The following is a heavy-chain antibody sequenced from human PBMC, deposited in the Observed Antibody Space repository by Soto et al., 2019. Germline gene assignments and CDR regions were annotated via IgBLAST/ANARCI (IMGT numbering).Heavy chain of an antibody. D-gene: IGHD1-1*01. CDR2: IYATGTT. J-gene: IGHJ5*02. Sequence: SETLSLTCTVAGASISGFYWSWIRKSAGKGLEWIGRIYATGTTDYNPSLKSRVMMSVVTSKKQFSLKLRSVTAADTAVYYCVRDGTKTLRDWFDPWGQGISVTVSS. CDR1: GASISGFY. V-gene: IGHV4-4*07. CDR3: VRDGTKTLRDWFDP.